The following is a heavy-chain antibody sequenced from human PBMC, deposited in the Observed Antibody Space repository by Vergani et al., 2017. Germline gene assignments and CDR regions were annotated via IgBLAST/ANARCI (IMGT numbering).Heavy chain of an antibody. CDR2: IYPSGGST. CDR1: GGFISSGSYY. J-gene: IGHJ3*02. D-gene: IGHD2-2*01. CDR3: ARVLYMREAFDI. Sequence: QVQLQESGPGLVKPSQTLSLTCTVSGGFISSGSYYWSWIRQPAGKGLEWIGQIYPSGGSTNYNPSLKSRVTIAVDPSKNKFWLKLTSVTAADTAVYYCARVLYMREAFDIWGQGTMVTVSS. V-gene: IGHV4-61*02.